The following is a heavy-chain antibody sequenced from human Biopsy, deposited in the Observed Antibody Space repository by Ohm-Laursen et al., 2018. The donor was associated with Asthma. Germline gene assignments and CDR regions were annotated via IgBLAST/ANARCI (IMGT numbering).Heavy chain of an antibody. CDR2: IMTVFGTA. CDR3: ARCQVGYSSGWSLLLKKIYYSGMDV. Sequence: SSVKVSCKAPGGTFSNFAISWVRQAPGQGLEWLGGIMTVFGTANYAQKFQGRVTITADESTSTAYMEVTSLRSEDTAIYYCARCQVGYSSGWSLLLKKIYYSGMDVWGQGTAVTVSS. J-gene: IGHJ6*02. D-gene: IGHD6-19*01. CDR1: GGTFSNFA. V-gene: IGHV1-69*01.